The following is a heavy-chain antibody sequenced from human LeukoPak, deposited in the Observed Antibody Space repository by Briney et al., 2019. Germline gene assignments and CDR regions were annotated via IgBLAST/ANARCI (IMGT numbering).Heavy chain of an antibody. CDR2: INHSGST. J-gene: IGHJ4*02. Sequence: PSETLSLTCAVYGGSFSGYYWSWIRQPPGKGLEWIGEINHSGSTNYNPSLKGRVTISVDTSKNQFSLKLSSVTAADTAVYYCARIRFRKPLRSPYYFDYWGQGTLVTVSS. CDR1: GGSFSGYY. D-gene: IGHD1-14*01. V-gene: IGHV4-34*01. CDR3: ARIRFRKPLRSPYYFDY.